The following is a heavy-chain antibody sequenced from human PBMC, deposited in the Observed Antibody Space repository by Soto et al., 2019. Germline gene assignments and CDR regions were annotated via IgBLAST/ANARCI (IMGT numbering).Heavy chain of an antibody. J-gene: IGHJ4*02. Sequence: QLQLEESGSGLVQPSQTLSLTCNVSGGSIGNDDYSWSWVRQPPGKGLEWIGYIYHSGTTYYNPSLSSRVTISVDGSNNQFSLKLTSMTAADTAVYYCATVIPATRYFAYWGQGILVTVSS. CDR1: GGSIGNDDYS. CDR2: IYHSGTT. CDR3: ATVIPATRYFAY. D-gene: IGHD2-15*01. V-gene: IGHV4-30-2*01.